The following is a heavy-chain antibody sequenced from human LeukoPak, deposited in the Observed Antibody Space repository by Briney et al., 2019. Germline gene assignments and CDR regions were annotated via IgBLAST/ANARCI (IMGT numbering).Heavy chain of an antibody. J-gene: IGHJ6*03. D-gene: IGHD3-10*01. CDR1: GFNFSAYA. V-gene: IGHV3-64*01. CDR2: VTNSGDTT. CDR3: ARGHPYNYGSNYMDV. Sequence: PGGSLRLSCAASGFNFSAYAMHWVRQAPGKGLEYVSVVTNSGDTTYYANSVKGRFTISRDNSKSTLFLQMDSLRGEDMGVYYCARGHPYNYGSNYMDVWGSGTTVTVS.